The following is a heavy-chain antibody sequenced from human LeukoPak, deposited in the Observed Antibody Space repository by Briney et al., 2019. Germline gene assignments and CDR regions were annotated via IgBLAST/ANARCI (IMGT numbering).Heavy chain of an antibody. V-gene: IGHV3-23*01. CDR1: GFTFSSHT. CDR2: ISGSGVNT. D-gene: IGHD5-24*01. CDR3: AKAGMGGWLQLQGDCFDL. J-gene: IGHJ4*02. Sequence: GGSLRLSCAASGFTFSSHTMSWVRQAPGKGLEWVSGISGSGVNTYYANSVKGRFTISRDKFMNTLYLQMNSLRAEDTALYYCAKAGMGGWLQLQGDCFDLWGQGTLVTVSS.